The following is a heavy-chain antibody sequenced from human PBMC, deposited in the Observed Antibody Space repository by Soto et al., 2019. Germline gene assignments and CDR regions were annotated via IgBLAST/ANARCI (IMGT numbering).Heavy chain of an antibody. CDR2: INPKTAAT. CDR1: GYTFSDYF. J-gene: IGHJ6*02. CDR3: ARIKWGLDYYSGMDV. V-gene: IGHV1-2*02. D-gene: IGHD1-26*01. Sequence: QVQLVQSGAEVKKSGASVKVSCKASGYTFSDYFIQWLRQAPGQGLEWVAWINPKTAATNYAKKFQDRVTLTSDTSFSTAYLELTRLRPGDTAVYYCARIKWGLDYYSGMDVWGQGTAVTVSS.